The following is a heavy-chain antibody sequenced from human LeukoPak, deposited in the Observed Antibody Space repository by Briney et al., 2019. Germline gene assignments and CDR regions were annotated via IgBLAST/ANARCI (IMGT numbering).Heavy chain of an antibody. Sequence: GGSLRLSCAASGFTFSSYSVNWVRQAPGKGLEWVSYISSSSSTIYYADSVKGRFTISRDNAKNSLYLQMNSLRAEDTAVYYCARDDYGALYYYYGMDVWGQGTTVTVSS. V-gene: IGHV3-48*04. CDR3: ARDDYGALYYYYGMDV. D-gene: IGHD4-17*01. CDR1: GFTFSSYS. J-gene: IGHJ6*02. CDR2: ISSSSSTI.